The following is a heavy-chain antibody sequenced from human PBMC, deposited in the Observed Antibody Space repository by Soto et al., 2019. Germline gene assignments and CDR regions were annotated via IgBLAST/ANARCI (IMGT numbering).Heavy chain of an antibody. J-gene: IGHJ6*02. Sequence: ASVKVSCKASGGTFSSYAISWVRQAPGQGLEWMGGIIPILGIANYAQKFQGRVRITADKSTSTAYMELSSLRSEDTAVYYCASGGNYYGSGSYDYYYGMDVWGQGTTVTVSS. CDR1: GGTFSSYA. D-gene: IGHD3-10*01. CDR3: ASGGNYYGSGSYDYYYGMDV. V-gene: IGHV1-69*10. CDR2: IIPILGIA.